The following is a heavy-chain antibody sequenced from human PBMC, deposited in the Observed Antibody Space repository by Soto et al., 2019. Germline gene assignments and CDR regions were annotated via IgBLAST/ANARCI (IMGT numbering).Heavy chain of an antibody. V-gene: IGHV4-30-2*01. Sequence: SETLSLTCAVSGGSISSGGYSWSWIRQPPGKGLEWIGYIYHSGSTYYNPSLKSRVTISVDRSKNQFSLKLSSVTAADTAVYYCATENSSSSYFDYWGQGALATVSS. CDR2: IYHSGST. CDR1: GGSISSGGYS. J-gene: IGHJ4*02. D-gene: IGHD6-6*01. CDR3: ATENSSSSYFDY.